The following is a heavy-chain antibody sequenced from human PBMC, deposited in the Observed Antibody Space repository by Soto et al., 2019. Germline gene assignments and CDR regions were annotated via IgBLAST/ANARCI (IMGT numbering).Heavy chain of an antibody. Sequence: GGSLRLSCAASGFTFSSYSMNWVRQAPGKGLEWVSSISSSSSYIYYADSVKGRFTISRDNAKNSLYLQMNSLRAEDTAVYYCARVLQGYYGMDVWGQGTTVTVSS. CDR3: ARVLQGYYGMDV. J-gene: IGHJ6*02. V-gene: IGHV3-21*01. CDR1: GFTFSSYS. CDR2: ISSSSSYI. D-gene: IGHD4-4*01.